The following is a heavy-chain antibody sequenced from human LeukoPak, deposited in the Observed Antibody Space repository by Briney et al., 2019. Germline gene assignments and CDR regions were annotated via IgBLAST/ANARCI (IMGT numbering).Heavy chain of an antibody. CDR1: GYSFTSYW. CDR2: IYPGDSDT. CDR3: ARRAYYDFWSGYYRYNWFDP. D-gene: IGHD3-3*01. Sequence: GESLKIPCKGSGYSFTSYWIGWERQMPGKGLEWMGIIYPGDSDTRYSPSFQGQVTISADKSISTAYLQWSSLKASDTAMYYCARRAYYDFWSGYYRYNWFDPWGQGTLVTVSS. V-gene: IGHV5-51*01. J-gene: IGHJ5*02.